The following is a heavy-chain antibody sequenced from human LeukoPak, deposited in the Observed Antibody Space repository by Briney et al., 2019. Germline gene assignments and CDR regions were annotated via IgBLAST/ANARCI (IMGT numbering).Heavy chain of an antibody. J-gene: IGHJ4*02. Sequence: GGSLRLSCATSGFTFSSYSMYWVRQAPGKGLEWVSYISSSSSTIYYADSVKGRFTISRDNAKNSLYLQMNSLRAEDTAVYYCARDLTIFGVVNSGYWGQGTLVTVSS. CDR1: GFTFSSYS. CDR2: ISSSSSTI. CDR3: ARDLTIFGVVNSGY. D-gene: IGHD3-3*01. V-gene: IGHV3-48*01.